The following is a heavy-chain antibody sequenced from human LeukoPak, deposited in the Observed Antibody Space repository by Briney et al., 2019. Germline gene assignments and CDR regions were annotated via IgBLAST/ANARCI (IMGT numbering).Heavy chain of an antibody. CDR1: GGSFSGYY. Sequence: SETLSLTCAVYGGSFSGYYWSWIRQPPGKGLEWIGEINHSGSTNYNPSLKSRVTISVDTSKNQFSLKLSSVTAADTAVYYCARVRPDSSGYDYFDYWGQGTLVTVSP. CDR2: INHSGST. V-gene: IGHV4-34*01. J-gene: IGHJ4*02. CDR3: ARVRPDSSGYDYFDY. D-gene: IGHD3-22*01.